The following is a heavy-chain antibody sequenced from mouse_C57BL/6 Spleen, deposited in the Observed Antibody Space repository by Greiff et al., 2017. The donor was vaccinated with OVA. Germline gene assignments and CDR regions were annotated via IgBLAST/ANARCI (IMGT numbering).Heavy chain of an antibody. CDR1: GYAFSSSW. Sequence: QVQLQQSGPELVKPGASVKISCKASGYAFSSSWMNWVKQRPGKGLEWIGRIYPGDGDTNYNGKFKGKATLTADKSSSPAYMQLSSLTSEDSAVYSCATGYGSSPYYFDDWGQGTTLTVSS. V-gene: IGHV1-82*01. D-gene: IGHD1-1*01. CDR3: ATGYGSSPYYFDD. CDR2: IYPGDGDT. J-gene: IGHJ2*01.